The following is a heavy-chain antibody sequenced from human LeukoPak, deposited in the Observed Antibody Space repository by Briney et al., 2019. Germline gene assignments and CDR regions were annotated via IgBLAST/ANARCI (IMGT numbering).Heavy chain of an antibody. D-gene: IGHD4-17*01. Sequence: SVKVSCKASGYTFTNYGISWVRQAPGQGLEWMGGIIPIFGTANYAQKFQGRVTITADESTSTAYMELSSLRSEDTAVYYCARVEDDYGDYGGYYWGQGTLVTVSS. CDR3: ARVEDDYGDYGGYY. J-gene: IGHJ4*02. V-gene: IGHV1-69*13. CDR1: GYTFTNYG. CDR2: IIPIFGTA.